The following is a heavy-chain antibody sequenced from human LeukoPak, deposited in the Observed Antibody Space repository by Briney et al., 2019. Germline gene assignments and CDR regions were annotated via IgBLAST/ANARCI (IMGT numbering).Heavy chain of an antibody. V-gene: IGHV3-23*01. D-gene: IGHD6-13*01. Sequence: GGSLRLSCAASGFTFSSYAMNWVRQAPGKGLEWVSVISGSGTSTDYADSVKGRFTISRDNSKNTLYLQMNSLRAEDTAVYYCAKSFGPVIAAAGTGADWGQGTLVTVSS. CDR1: GFTFSSYA. CDR3: AKSFGPVIAAAGTGAD. J-gene: IGHJ4*02. CDR2: ISGSGTST.